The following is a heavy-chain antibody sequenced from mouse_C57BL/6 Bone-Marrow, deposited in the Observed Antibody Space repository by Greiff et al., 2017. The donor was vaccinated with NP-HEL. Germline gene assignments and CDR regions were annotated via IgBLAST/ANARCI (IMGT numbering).Heavy chain of an antibody. CDR1: GFTFSSYA. CDR3: AREYYGSPWFAY. V-gene: IGHV5-4*03. J-gene: IGHJ3*01. D-gene: IGHD1-1*01. CDR2: ISDGGSYT. Sequence: EVMLVESGGGLVKPGGSLKLSCAASGFTFSSYAMSWVRQTPEKRLEWVATISDGGSYTYYPDNVKGRFTISRDNAKNNLYLQMSHLKSEDTAMLYYAREYYGSPWFAYWGQGTLVTVSA.